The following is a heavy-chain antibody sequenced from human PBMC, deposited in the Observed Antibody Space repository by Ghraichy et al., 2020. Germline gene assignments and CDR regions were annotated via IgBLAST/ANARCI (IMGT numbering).Heavy chain of an antibody. CDR3: ARIMRGSSNFDL. V-gene: IGHV1-2*02. Sequence: ASVKLSCKASGYTFTAYYVHWVRQAPGQGLEWMGWINPDSGATHSPQKFQGRVTMTRDTSISTAYMDLSRLRSDDTAVYFCARIMRGSSNFDLWGRGTQVTVSS. D-gene: IGHD3-10*01. CDR2: INPDSGAT. CDR1: GYTFTAYY. J-gene: IGHJ2*01.